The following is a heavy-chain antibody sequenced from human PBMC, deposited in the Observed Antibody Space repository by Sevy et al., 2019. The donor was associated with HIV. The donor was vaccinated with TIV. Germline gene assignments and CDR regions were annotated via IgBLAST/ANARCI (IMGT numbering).Heavy chain of an antibody. V-gene: IGHV3-30*09. D-gene: IGHD3-16*02. CDR1: GLTFSNYA. CDR3: ARASHMITFGGVIVIDGIDY. J-gene: IGHJ4*02. CDR2: ISYDGSNK. Sequence: WGSLRLSCAASGLTFSNYAIHWVRQAPGKGLEWVAVISYDGSNKDYADSVKGRFANSRDNSKNTLYLQMNSLGVEDTAVYYCARASHMITFGGVIVIDGIDYWGQGTLVTVSS.